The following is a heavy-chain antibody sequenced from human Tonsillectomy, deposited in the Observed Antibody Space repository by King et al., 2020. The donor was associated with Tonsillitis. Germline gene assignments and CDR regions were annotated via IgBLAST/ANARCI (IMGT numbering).Heavy chain of an antibody. D-gene: IGHD2-15*01. Sequence: VQLVESGGGLVKPGGSLRLSCAASGFTFSSYSMNWVRQAPGKGLEWVSSISSSSSYIYYADSVKGRFTISRDNAKNSLYLQMNSLRAEDTAVYYCARELATPRGFIRGYCGGGSCQHDYWGQGTLVTVSS. CDR3: ARELATPRGFIRGYCGGGSCQHDY. V-gene: IGHV3-21*01. CDR1: GFTFSSYS. J-gene: IGHJ4*02. CDR2: ISSSSSYI.